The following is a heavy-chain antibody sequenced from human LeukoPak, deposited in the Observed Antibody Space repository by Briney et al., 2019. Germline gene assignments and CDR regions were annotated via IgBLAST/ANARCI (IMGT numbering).Heavy chain of an antibody. J-gene: IGHJ4*02. CDR2: INHSGST. V-gene: IGHV4-4*02. CDR1: GGSISSSNW. CDR3: ARFISGSWYDQYYFDY. Sequence: SETLSLTCAVPGGSISSSNWWSWVRQPPGKGLEWIGEINHSGSTNYNPSLKSRVTISVDTSKNQFSLKLSSVTAADTAVYYCARFISGSWYDQYYFDYWGQGTLVTVSS. D-gene: IGHD6-13*01.